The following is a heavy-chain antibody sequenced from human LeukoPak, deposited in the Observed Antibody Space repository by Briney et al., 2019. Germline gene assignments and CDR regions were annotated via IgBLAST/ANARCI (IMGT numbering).Heavy chain of an antibody. D-gene: IGHD6-13*01. CDR3: ARVSIAAAGTYYYYYMDV. CDR2: ISSSGSTI. V-gene: IGHV3-11*04. J-gene: IGHJ6*03. Sequence: GGSLRLSCAASGFTFSDYYMSWIRQAPGKGLEWVSYISSSGSTIYYADSVKGRFTISRDNAKNSLYLQMNSLRAEDTAVYYCARVSIAAAGTYYYYYMDVWGKGTTVTISS. CDR1: GFTFSDYY.